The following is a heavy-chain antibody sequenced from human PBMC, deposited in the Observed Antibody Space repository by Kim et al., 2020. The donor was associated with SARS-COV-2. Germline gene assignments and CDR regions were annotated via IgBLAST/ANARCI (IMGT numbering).Heavy chain of an antibody. V-gene: IGHV3-33*01. CDR3: ARALPHDSSGYYEAFDI. CDR2: IWYDGSNK. J-gene: IGHJ3*02. Sequence: GGSLRLSCAASGFTFSSYGMHWVRQAPGKGLEWVAVIWYDGSNKYYADSVKGRFTISRDNSKNTLYLQMNSLRAEDTAEYYCARALPHDSSGYYEAFDIWGQGTMVTVSS. CDR1: GFTFSSYG. D-gene: IGHD3-22*01.